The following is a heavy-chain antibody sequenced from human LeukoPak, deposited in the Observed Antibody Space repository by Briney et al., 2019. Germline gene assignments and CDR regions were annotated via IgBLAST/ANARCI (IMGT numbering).Heavy chain of an antibody. CDR1: GFSFDTYW. D-gene: IGHD6-13*01. CDR2: IDSSGDVI. CDR3: AKGTHSSSWHWYDP. J-gene: IGHJ5*02. Sequence: GGSLRLSCAVSGFSFDTYWMTWIRQTPGKGLEWLSYIDSSGDVIYYADSVKGRFTISRDNAKNSLYLQMNSLRAEDTAVYYCAKGTHSSSWHWYDPWGQGTLVTVSS. V-gene: IGHV3-11*01.